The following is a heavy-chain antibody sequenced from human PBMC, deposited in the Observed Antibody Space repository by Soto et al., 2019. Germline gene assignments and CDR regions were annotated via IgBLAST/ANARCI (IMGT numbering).Heavy chain of an antibody. J-gene: IGHJ5*02. CDR2: INHSGST. V-gene: IGHV4-34*01. CDR1: GGSFSGYY. D-gene: IGHD4-4*01. CDR3: AGSRDYSNYVRWFDP. Sequence: SETLSLTCAVYGGSFSGYYWSWIRQPPGKGLEWIGEINHSGSTNYNPSLKSRVTISVDTSKNQFSLKLSSVTAADTAVYYCAGSRDYSNYVRWFDPWGQGTLVTVSS.